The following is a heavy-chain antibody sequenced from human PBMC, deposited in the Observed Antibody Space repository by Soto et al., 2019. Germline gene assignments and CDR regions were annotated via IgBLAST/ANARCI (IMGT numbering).Heavy chain of an antibody. CDR3: ARALGIPNWFDP. Sequence: SETLSLTCTVYGGSISSGGYYWSWIRQHPGKGLEWIGYIYYSGSTYYNPSLKSRVTISVDTSKNQFSLKLSSVTAADTAVYYCARALGIPNWFDPWGQGTLVTVSS. V-gene: IGHV4-31*03. CDR1: GGSISSGGYY. D-gene: IGHD7-27*01. CDR2: IYYSGST. J-gene: IGHJ5*02.